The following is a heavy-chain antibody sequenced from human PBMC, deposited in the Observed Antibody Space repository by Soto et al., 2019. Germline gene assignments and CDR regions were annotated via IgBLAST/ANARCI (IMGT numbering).Heavy chain of an antibody. CDR3: ARSGNYYDSSGYSDY. J-gene: IGHJ4*02. CDR2: LIPIFGTA. D-gene: IGHD3-22*01. Sequence: SVKVSCKASGGTFSSYAISWVRQAPGQGLEWMGGLIPIFGTANYAQKFQGRVTITADDSTSTAYMELSSLRSEDTAVYYCARSGNYYDSSGYSDYWGQGTLVTVSS. V-gene: IGHV1-69*13. CDR1: GGTFSSYA.